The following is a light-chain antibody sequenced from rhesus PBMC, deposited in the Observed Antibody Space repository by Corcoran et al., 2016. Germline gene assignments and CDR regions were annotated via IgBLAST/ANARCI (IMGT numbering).Light chain of an antibody. Sequence: DIQMTQSPSSLSASVGDRVTITCRASQGISNWLAWYQQKPGKAPKLLIYRASNLETGVPSRFSGSGTGTVFTLTISRLHPEDIATYYCQQHDNSPRAFGQGTKVEIK. J-gene: IGKJ1*01. V-gene: IGKV1-69*01. CDR3: QQHDNSPRA. CDR2: RAS. CDR1: QGISNW.